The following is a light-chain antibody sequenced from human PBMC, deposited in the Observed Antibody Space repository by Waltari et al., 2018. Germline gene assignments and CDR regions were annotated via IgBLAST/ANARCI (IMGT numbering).Light chain of an antibody. V-gene: IGKV1-5*03. J-gene: IGKJ4*01. CDR2: RAS. CDR1: QSIYSW. Sequence: DIQLTQSPSTLSASVGDRVTITCRASQSIYSWLAWYQQKPEKAPKLLSYRASSLESGVPSRFSGSGSGTEFTLTISSLQPDDLATYYCQQYNSYSPVTFGGGTKVEIK. CDR3: QQYNSYSPVT.